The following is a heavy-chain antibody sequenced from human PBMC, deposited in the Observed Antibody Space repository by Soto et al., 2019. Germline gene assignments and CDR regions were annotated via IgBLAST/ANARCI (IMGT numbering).Heavy chain of an antibody. V-gene: IGHV4-31*03. CDR2: IYYNGNT. J-gene: IGHJ6*02. D-gene: IGHD2-8*01. Sequence: KPSETLSLTCTVSGGSISIGGFYWTWIRQHPGKGLEWISYIYYNGNTYYNPSLKSRVTISVDTSKNQFSLKLSSVTAADTAVYYCARASLGYCTNGVCQSYYGMDVWGQGTTVTVSS. CDR3: ARASLGYCTNGVCQSYYGMDV. CDR1: GGSISIGGFY.